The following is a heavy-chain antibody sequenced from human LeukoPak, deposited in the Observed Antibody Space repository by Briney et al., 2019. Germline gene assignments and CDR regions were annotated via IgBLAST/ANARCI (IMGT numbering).Heavy chain of an antibody. CDR3: TCEYSSSLGFDY. J-gene: IGHJ4*02. D-gene: IGHD6-6*01. V-gene: IGHV3-73*01. CDR2: IRSKANSYAT. Sequence: GGSLRLSCAASGFTFSGSAMHWVRQASGKGLEWVGRIRSKANSYATAYAASVKGRFTISRDDSKNTAYLQMNSLKTEDTAVYYCTCEYSSSLGFDYWGQGTLVTVSS. CDR1: GFTFSGSA.